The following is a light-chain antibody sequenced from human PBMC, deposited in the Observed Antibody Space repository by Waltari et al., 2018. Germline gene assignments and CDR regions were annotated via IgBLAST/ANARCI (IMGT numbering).Light chain of an antibody. CDR1: SSDVGGYNY. CDR2: EVS. CDR3: SSYTSSSTLV. Sequence: QSALTQPASVSGSPGQSITISCAGTSSDVGGYNYVSWYQQHPDKAPQLVIYEVSHRPPGVSSRCSGSESGNAASLTISGLRAEDEADYYCSSYTSSSTLVFGGGTKVTVL. J-gene: IGLJ2*01. V-gene: IGLV2-14*01.